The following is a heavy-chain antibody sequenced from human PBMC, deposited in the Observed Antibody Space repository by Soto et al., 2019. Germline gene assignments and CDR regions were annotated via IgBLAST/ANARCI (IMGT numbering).Heavy chain of an antibody. CDR2: IKQDGSEK. J-gene: IGHJ6*02. CDR1: GFTFSSYW. CDR3: ARDHGSSSWIHYYYYYGMDV. Sequence: LRLSCAASGFTFSSYWMSWVRQAPGKGLEWVANIKQDGSEKYYVDSVKGRFTISRDNAKNSLYLQMNSLRAEDTAVYYCARDHGSSSWIHYYYYYGMDVWGQGTTVTVSS. V-gene: IGHV3-7*01. D-gene: IGHD6-13*01.